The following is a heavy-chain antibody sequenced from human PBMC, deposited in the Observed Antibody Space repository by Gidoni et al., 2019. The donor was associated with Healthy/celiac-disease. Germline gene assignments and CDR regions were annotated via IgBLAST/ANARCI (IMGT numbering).Heavy chain of an antibody. CDR1: GFTFRSYA. CDR3: ARARGIAVAGTERSRYNHPLDY. V-gene: IGHV3-30-3*01. J-gene: IGHJ4*02. CDR2: ISYDGSNK. D-gene: IGHD6-19*01. Sequence: QVQLVESGGGVVQPGRSLRLSCAASGFTFRSYAMPWVRQAPGKGLEWVAVISYDGSNKYYADSVKGRFTISRDNSKNTLYRQMNSLRAEDTAVYYCARARGIAVAGTERSRYNHPLDYWGQGTLVTVSS.